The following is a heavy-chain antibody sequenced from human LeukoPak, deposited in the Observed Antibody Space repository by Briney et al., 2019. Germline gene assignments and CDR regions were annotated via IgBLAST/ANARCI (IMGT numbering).Heavy chain of an antibody. J-gene: IGHJ3*02. Sequence: SETLSLTCTVSGGSISSYYWSWIRQPPGKGLEWIGYIYYSGSTNYNPSLKSRVTISVDTSRNQFSLKLSSVTAADTAVYYCARGLGYCSGGSCYSNDAFDIWGQGTMVTVSS. D-gene: IGHD2-15*01. CDR1: GGSISSYY. CDR2: IYYSGST. V-gene: IGHV4-59*01. CDR3: ARGLGYCSGGSCYSNDAFDI.